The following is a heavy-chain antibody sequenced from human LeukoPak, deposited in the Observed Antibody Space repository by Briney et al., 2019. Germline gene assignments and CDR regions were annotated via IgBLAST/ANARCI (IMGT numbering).Heavy chain of an antibody. V-gene: IGHV3-33*08. CDR1: GFIVSNNY. CDR2: IWYDGSNK. CDR3: ARAYSSGRLVLLDY. D-gene: IGHD6-19*01. Sequence: GGSLRLSCVASGFIVSNNYLNWVRQAPGKGLEWVAVIWYDGSNKYYADSVKGRFTISRDNSKNTLYLQMNSLRAEDTAVYYCARAYSSGRLVLLDYWGQGTLVTVSS. J-gene: IGHJ4*02.